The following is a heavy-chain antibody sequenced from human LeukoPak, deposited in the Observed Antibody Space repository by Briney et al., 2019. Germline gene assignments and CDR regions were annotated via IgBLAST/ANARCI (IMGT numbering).Heavy chain of an antibody. V-gene: IGHV3-23*01. D-gene: IGHD3-10*01. CDR3: AKSWGDYYGSGSYPIGFDP. CDR1: GFTFDDYA. J-gene: IGHJ5*02. CDR2: ISGSGGST. Sequence: PGGSLRLSCAASGFTFDDYAMSWVRQAPGKGLEWVSAISGSGGSTYYADSVKGRFTISRDNSKNTLYLQMNSLRAEDTAVYYCAKSWGDYYGSGSYPIGFDPWGQGTLVTVSS.